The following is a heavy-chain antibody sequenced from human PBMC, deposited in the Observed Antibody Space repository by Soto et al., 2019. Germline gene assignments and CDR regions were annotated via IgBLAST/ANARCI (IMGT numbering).Heavy chain of an antibody. V-gene: IGHV3-33*01. J-gene: IGHJ4*02. Sequence: QSGGSLRLSCAASGFTFSSYGMHWVRQAPGKGLDWVAVIWYDGSNKYYADSVKGRFTISRDNSKNTLYLQMNSLRAEDTAVYYCARDGYCSGGSCYSVPVFDYWGQGTLVTVSS. D-gene: IGHD2-15*01. CDR2: IWYDGSNK. CDR1: GFTFSSYG. CDR3: ARDGYCSGGSCYSVPVFDY.